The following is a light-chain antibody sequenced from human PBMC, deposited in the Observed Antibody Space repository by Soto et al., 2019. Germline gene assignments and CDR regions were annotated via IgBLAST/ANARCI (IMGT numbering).Light chain of an antibody. CDR1: SRYVGSYNL. CDR2: EGS. J-gene: IGLJ1*01. V-gene: IGLV2-23*03. Sequence: IISKGKSRYVGSYNLVSWYQQHPGKAPKLMIYEGSKRPSGVSNRFSGSKSGNTASLTISGLQAEDEADYYCCSYAGSSTFVFGTGTKVTVL. CDR3: CSYAGSSTFV.